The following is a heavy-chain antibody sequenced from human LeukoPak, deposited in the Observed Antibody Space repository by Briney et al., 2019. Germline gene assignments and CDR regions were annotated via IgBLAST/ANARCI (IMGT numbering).Heavy chain of an antibody. J-gene: IGHJ4*02. CDR2: ISYDGSNK. Sequence: GGSLRLSCAASGFTFSSYGMHWVRQAPGKGLEWVAVISYDGSNKYYADSVKGRFTISRDNSKNTLYLQMNSLRAEDTAVYYCAKDRGYYDSSGCYYGYWGQGTLVTVSS. D-gene: IGHD3-22*01. V-gene: IGHV3-30*18. CDR1: GFTFSSYG. CDR3: AKDRGYYDSSGCYYGY.